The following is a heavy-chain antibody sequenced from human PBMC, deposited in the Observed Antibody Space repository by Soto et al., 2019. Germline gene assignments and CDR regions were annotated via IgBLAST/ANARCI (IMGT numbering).Heavy chain of an antibody. CDR1: GFTFSNYI. J-gene: IGHJ4*02. CDR2: ILHDGNNK. Sequence: QVQLVESGGGVVQPGRSLRLSCAASGFTFSNYIMHWVRQAPGKGLEWVAIILHDGNNKYYADSVKGRFTISRDNSKNTLYLQRNSLRTEDTAIYYCARDDEGGSYCDLGYWGQGTLVTVSS. D-gene: IGHD3-10*01. CDR3: ARDDEGGSYCDLGY. V-gene: IGHV3-30-3*01.